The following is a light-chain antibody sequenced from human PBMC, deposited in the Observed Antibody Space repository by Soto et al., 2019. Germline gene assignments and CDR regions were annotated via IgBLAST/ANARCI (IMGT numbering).Light chain of an antibody. CDR1: QSILHSKGHNY. J-gene: IGKJ2*03. CDR2: LGS. Sequence: DIVMTPSPLSLPVTPGEPASISCRSSQSILHSKGHNYLDWYLQKPGQSPQLLIYLGSNRASGVTDRLSGRGSGTDVKLKIIRVEAQYVGVYYCMHALQTPDSFGQGTKLEIK. CDR3: MHALQTPDS. V-gene: IGKV2-28*01.